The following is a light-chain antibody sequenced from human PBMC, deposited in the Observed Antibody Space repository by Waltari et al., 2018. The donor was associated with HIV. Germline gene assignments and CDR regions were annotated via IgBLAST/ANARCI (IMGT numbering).Light chain of an antibody. Sequence: QSALTQPASVSGSPGQSLTISCTGTSSDVGSYNIVSWYQQHPGKAPKLMIYEGSKRPSGVSNRCSGSKSGNTASLTISGLQAEDEADYYCCSYAGSSTYVVFGGGTKLTVL. CDR3: CSYAGSSTYVV. V-gene: IGLV2-23*01. J-gene: IGLJ2*01. CDR2: EGS. CDR1: SSDVGSYNI.